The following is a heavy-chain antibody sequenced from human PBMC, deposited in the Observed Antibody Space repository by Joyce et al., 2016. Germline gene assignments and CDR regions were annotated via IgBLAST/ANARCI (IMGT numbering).Heavy chain of an antibody. V-gene: IGHV4-39*07. CDR2: IYYNGNT. CDR1: GDSISSSSYY. J-gene: IGHJ4*02. D-gene: IGHD3-22*01. CDR3: ARGGYYYDTSGYSTFDY. Sequence: QLLLQESGPGLVKPSETLSLTCTVSGDSISSSSYYWGWIRQPPGKGLEWVGSIYYNGNTYCNPSLKSRVTISLDMSKSQFSLKVTSVTAADTAVYYCARGGYYYDTSGYSTFDYWGQGPLVTVSS.